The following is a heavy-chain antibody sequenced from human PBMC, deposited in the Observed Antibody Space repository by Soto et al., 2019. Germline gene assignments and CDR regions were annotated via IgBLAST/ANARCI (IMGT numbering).Heavy chain of an antibody. CDR3: VSMAVVFSTGFDS. J-gene: IGHJ4*02. CDR2: IKQDGSEK. V-gene: IGHV3-7*01. Sequence: EVQLVESGGGLVQPGGSLRLSCVASGFTFSRHWMSWVRQAPGKGLEWVSNIKQDGSEKYYVDSVKGRFTISRDNAKNSLYLQMNSLRGEDTAVYSCVSMAVVFSTGFDSWGQGTLVTVSS. D-gene: IGHD2-15*01. CDR1: GFTFSRHW.